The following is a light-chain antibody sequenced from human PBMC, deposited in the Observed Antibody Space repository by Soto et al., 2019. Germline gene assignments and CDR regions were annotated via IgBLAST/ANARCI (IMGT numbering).Light chain of an antibody. J-gene: IGKJ1*01. V-gene: IGKV3-20*01. Sequence: EIVLTQSPGTLSLSPGERATLSCKASQNVDTKYLACDQFKPGQAPRIIIFGASGRATGIPDRFSGSGSGTDFTLTISRLEPEDFAVHYCQQYSNCPRGTSGQGTKVDIK. CDR2: GAS. CDR1: QNVDTKY. CDR3: QQYSNCPRGT.